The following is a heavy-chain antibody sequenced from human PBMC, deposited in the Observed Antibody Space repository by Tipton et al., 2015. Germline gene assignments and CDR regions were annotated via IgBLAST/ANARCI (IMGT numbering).Heavy chain of an antibody. J-gene: IGHJ4*02. CDR1: GASISRGSV. V-gene: IGHV4-39*01. CDR2: LYYNDNI. CDR3: ARTYDFTAYSPVGC. Sequence: LRLSCTVSGASISRGSVWGWIRQPPGKGLEWIVSLYYNDNIYYNPSLQSRVAMSADTSRNQFSLNLTSVTAADTSVYYCARTYDFTAYSPVGCWGQGTLVTVSS. D-gene: IGHD3-3*01.